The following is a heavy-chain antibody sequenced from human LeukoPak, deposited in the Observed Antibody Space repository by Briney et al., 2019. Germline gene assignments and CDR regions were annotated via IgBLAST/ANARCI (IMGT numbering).Heavy chain of an antibody. CDR1: GDSITSHSW. CDR2: VHHGGAS. V-gene: IGHV4-4*01. Sequence: TSETLSLTCAVSGDSITSHSWWSWVRQPPGKGLEWIGEVHHGGASNYDPSLESRVTISVDKSKNRFSLNLRSVTAADTATYCCASHVTVLGTRGFDFWGRGTLVTVS. CDR3: ASHVTVLGTRGFDF. D-gene: IGHD6-19*01. J-gene: IGHJ4*02.